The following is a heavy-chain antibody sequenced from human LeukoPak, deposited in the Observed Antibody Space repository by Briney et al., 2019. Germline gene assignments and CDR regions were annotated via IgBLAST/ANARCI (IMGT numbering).Heavy chain of an antibody. J-gene: IGHJ4*02. CDR1: GGSISSSSYY. Sequence: PSATLSLTCTVSGGSISSSSYYWGWIRPPPGKVLEWSGSIYYSESTYYNPPLKSRVTISVDTSKIQFSLKLSSVTAADTAVYYCARDSIAAAGAWDGWGQGTLVTVSS. V-gene: IGHV4-39*07. CDR3: ARDSIAAAGAWDG. CDR2: IYYSEST. D-gene: IGHD6-13*01.